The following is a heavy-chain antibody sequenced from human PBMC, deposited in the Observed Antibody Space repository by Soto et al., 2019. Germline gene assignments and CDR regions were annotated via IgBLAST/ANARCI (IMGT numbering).Heavy chain of an antibody. CDR3: ARGKGMEENYYYYGMDV. CDR2: INGGNGHT. D-gene: IGHD1-1*01. Sequence: ASVKISCKASGYTFSTYALHWVRQAPGQGLEWMGWINGGNGHTRYSQKFKDRVTISRDTPASTAYMELSGLRSEDTAVYYCARGKGMEENYYYYGMDVWGQGTTVTVSS. V-gene: IGHV1-3*01. CDR1: GYTFSTYA. J-gene: IGHJ6*02.